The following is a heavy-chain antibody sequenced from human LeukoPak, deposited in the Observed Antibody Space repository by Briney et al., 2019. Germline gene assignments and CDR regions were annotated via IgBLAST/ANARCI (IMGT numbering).Heavy chain of an antibody. V-gene: IGHV3-21*01. CDR2: ISSSSNYI. CDR1: GFAFSIST. J-gene: IGHJ4*02. CDR3: ARGWWELLG. Sequence: SGGSLRLSCAASGFAFSISTMSWVRQAPGKGLEWVSCISSSSNYIYYADSVKGRFTISRDNSKNTLYLQMNSLRAEDTAVYYCARGWWELLGWGQGTLVTVSS. D-gene: IGHD1-26*01.